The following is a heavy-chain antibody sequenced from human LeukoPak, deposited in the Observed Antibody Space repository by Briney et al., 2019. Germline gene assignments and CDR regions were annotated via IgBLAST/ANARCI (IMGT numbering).Heavy chain of an antibody. Sequence: SVKVSCKASGGTFSSYAISWVRQAPGQGLEWMGRIIPILGIANYAQKFQGRVTITADKSTSTAYMELSSLRSEDTAVYYCASEAPTPLALSSSGSSWYFDYWGQGTLVTVSS. CDR3: ASEAPTPLALSSSGSSWYFDY. J-gene: IGHJ4*02. D-gene: IGHD3-22*01. CDR1: GGTFSSYA. V-gene: IGHV1-69*04. CDR2: IIPILGIA.